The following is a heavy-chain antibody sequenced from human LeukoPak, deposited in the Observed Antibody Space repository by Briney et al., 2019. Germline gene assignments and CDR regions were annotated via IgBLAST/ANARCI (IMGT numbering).Heavy chain of an antibody. Sequence: SETLSLTCTVSGYSISSGYYWGWIRPPPGKGLEWIGSIYYSGSTYYNPSLKSRVTISVDTSKNQFSLKLNSVTAADTAVFYCAANSADYNTLGSSYKVWGQGTLVTVSS. CDR2: IYYSGST. CDR1: GYSISSGYY. D-gene: IGHD3-10*01. J-gene: IGHJ4*02. CDR3: AANSADYNTLGSSYKV. V-gene: IGHV4-38-2*02.